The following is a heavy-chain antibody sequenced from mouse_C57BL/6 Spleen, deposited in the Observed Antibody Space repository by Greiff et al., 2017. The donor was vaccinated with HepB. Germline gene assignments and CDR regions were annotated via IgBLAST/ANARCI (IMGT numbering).Heavy chain of an antibody. CDR3: ARNLVDYHWYFDV. D-gene: IGHD2-4*01. J-gene: IGHJ1*03. CDR2: IWSGGST. Sequence: VKLMESGPGLVQPSQSLSITCTVSGFSLTSYGVHWVRQSPGKGLEWLGVIWSGGSTDYNAAFISRLSISKDNSKSQVFFKMNSLQADDTAIYYCARNLVDYHWYFDVWGTGTTVTVSS. CDR1: GFSLTSYG. V-gene: IGHV2-2*01.